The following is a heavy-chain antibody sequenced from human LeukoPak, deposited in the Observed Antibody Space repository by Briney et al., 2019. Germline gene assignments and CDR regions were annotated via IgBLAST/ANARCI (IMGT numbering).Heavy chain of an antibody. J-gene: IGHJ6*02. CDR2: IKQGGSEK. D-gene: IGHD6-13*01. Sequence: GGSLRLSCAASGFTFSNYWITWVRQAPGKGLEWVANIKQGGSEKHYADSVKGRFTISRDDARNSLYLQMNSLRIEDTAVYYCAREGQQSYGMDVWGQGTTVTVSS. V-gene: IGHV3-7*05. CDR1: GFTFSNYW. CDR3: AREGQQSYGMDV.